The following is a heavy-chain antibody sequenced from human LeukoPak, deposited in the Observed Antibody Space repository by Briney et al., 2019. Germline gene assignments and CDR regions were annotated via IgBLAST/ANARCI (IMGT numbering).Heavy chain of an antibody. J-gene: IGHJ6*03. V-gene: IGHV4-34*01. Sequence: SETLSLTCAVYGVSFSGYYWSWIRQPPGKGLEGIGEINHSGSTNYNPSLKSRVTISVDTSKNQFSLKLSSVTAADTAVYYCARRVRYYDILTGYLVRGYYYYYMDVWGKGTTVTISS. CDR3: ARRVRYYDILTGYLVRGYYYYYMDV. D-gene: IGHD3-9*01. CDR1: GVSFSGYY. CDR2: INHSGST.